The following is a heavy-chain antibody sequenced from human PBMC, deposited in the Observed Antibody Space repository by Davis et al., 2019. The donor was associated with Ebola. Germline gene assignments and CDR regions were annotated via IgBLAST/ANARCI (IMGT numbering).Heavy chain of an antibody. CDR1: GYTFTSYG. Sequence: ASVKVSCKASGYTFTSYGISWVRQAPGQGLEWMGRLNQKSGGTDSAQKFHGRVTVTRDTSIGTAYMELSGLRSDDTAVYFCARGHNYGHDYWGQGTLVTVSS. D-gene: IGHD5-18*01. CDR3: ARGHNYGHDY. CDR2: LNQKSGGT. J-gene: IGHJ4*02. V-gene: IGHV1-2*06.